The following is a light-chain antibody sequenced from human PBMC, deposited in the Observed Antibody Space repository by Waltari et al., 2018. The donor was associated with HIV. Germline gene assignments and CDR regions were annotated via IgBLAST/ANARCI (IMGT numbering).Light chain of an antibody. CDR1: SRDGGGYNY. V-gene: IGLV2-8*01. Sequence: QSALTQPPSASGSPGQSVTISCTGTSRDGGGYNYVSWYQQHPGKAPKLLIAEVSKRPSGVPDRFSGSKSGNTASLTVSGLQAEDEADYYCSSYAGSINVLFGGGTKLAVL. CDR3: SSYAGSINVL. CDR2: EVS. J-gene: IGLJ2*01.